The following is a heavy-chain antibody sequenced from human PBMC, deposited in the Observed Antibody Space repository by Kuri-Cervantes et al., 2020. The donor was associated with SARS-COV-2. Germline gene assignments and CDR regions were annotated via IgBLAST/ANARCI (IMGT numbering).Heavy chain of an antibody. CDR1: GGSFSGYY. V-gene: IGHV4-34*01. Sequence: GSLRLSCAVYGGSFSGYYWSWIRQPPGKGLEWIGEINHSGSTNYNPSLKSRVTISVDTSKNQFSLKLSSVTVADTAVYYCARGLISPYYDSREGWGAYYYSGMDVWGQGTTVTVSS. J-gene: IGHJ6*02. CDR3: ARGLISPYYDSREGWGAYYYSGMDV. D-gene: IGHD3-22*01. CDR2: INHSGST.